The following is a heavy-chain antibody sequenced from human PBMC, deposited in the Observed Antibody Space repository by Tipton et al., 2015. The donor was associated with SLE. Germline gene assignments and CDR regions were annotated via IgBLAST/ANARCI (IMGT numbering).Heavy chain of an antibody. J-gene: IGHJ4*02. Sequence: APGKGLEWVANIKQDGSNKYYADSVKGRFTISRDNSKNTLYLQMNSLRAEDTAVYYCARDAPYSSGWAFDYWGQGTLVTVSS. V-gene: IGHV3-30*04. CDR2: IKQDGSNK. D-gene: IGHD6-19*01. CDR3: ARDAPYSSGWAFDY.